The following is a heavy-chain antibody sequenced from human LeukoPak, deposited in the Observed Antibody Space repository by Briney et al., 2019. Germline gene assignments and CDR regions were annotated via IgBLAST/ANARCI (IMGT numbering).Heavy chain of an antibody. D-gene: IGHD4-11*01. J-gene: IGHJ6*03. CDR2: IYYSGST. V-gene: IGHV4-39*07. CDR3: ARNPTHPTVTRVHYYYYMDV. CDR1: GGSISSSSYY. Sequence: SETLSLTCTVSGGSISSSSYYWGWIRQPPGKGLEWIGSIYYSGSTYYNPSLKSRVTISVDTSKNQFSLKLSSVTAADTAVYYCARNPTHPTVTRVHYYYYMDVWGKGTTVTVSS.